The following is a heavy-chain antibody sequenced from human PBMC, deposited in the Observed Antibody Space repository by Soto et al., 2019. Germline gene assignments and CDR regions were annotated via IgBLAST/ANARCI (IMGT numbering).Heavy chain of an antibody. CDR3: ARHVVAAAGTIHWFDP. D-gene: IGHD6-13*01. CDR2: IYYSGST. V-gene: IGHV4-39*01. J-gene: IGHJ5*02. CDR1: GGSISSSSYY. Sequence: SETLSLTCTVSGGSISSSSYYWGWIRQPPGKGLEWIGSIYYSGSTYYNPSLKSRVTISVDTSKNQFSLKLSSVTAADTAVYYCARHVVAAAGTIHWFDPWVQGTLVTVSS.